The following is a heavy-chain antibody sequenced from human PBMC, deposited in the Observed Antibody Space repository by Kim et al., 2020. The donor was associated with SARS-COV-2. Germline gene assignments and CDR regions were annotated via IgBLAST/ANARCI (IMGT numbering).Heavy chain of an antibody. D-gene: IGHD2-15*01. V-gene: IGHV1-2*06. J-gene: IGHJ5*02. CDR1: GYTFTGYY. CDR3: ARGDLPPDNIVVVVAAVLGSWFDP. CDR2: INPNSGGT. Sequence: ASVKVSCKASGYTFTGYYMHWVRQAPGQGLEWMGRINPNSGGTNYAQKFQGRVTMTRDTSISTAYMELSRLRSDDTAVYYCARGDLPPDNIVVVVAAVLGSWFDPWGQGTLVTVSS.